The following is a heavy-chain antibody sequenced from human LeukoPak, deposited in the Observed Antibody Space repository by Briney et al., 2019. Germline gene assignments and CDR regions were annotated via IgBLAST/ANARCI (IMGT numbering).Heavy chain of an antibody. J-gene: IGHJ4*02. V-gene: IGHV1-24*01. CDR2: FDPEDGET. CDR1: GYTLTELS. Sequence: ASVKVSCKVSGYTLTELSMHWVRQAPGKGLEWMGGFDPEDGETIYAQKFQGRVTITEDTSTDTAYMELSSLRSEDTAVYYCATPGYSSSWYYFDYWGQGTLVTVSS. CDR3: ATPGYSSSWYYFDY. D-gene: IGHD6-13*01.